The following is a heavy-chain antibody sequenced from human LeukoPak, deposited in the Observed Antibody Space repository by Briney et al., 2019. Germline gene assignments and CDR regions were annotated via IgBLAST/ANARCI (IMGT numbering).Heavy chain of an antibody. CDR1: GFTFSSYG. Sequence: GGSLRLSCAASGFTFSSYGMSWVRQAPGKGLEWGSAISGSGDATFYAGPVRGRFTIARDNSMNTLYLQMNSLRAEDTAVYYCARDGDDFQGYFDYWGQGTLVTVSS. CDR3: ARDGDDFQGYFDY. D-gene: IGHD2-21*02. CDR2: ISGSGDAT. V-gene: IGHV3-23*01. J-gene: IGHJ4*02.